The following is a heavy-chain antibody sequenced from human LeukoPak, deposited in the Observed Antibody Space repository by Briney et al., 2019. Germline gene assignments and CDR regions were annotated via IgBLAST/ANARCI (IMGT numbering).Heavy chain of an antibody. Sequence: SETLSLTCTVSGGSISSYYWSWIRQPAGKGLEWIGRIYTSWSTNYNASLKSRVSMSVDTSKNQFSLKLSSVTAADTAALYCARENSGSYREFDYWGQGTLVTVSS. V-gene: IGHV4-4*07. CDR1: GGSISSYY. D-gene: IGHD1-26*01. CDR3: ARENSGSYREFDY. CDR2: IYTSWST. J-gene: IGHJ4*02.